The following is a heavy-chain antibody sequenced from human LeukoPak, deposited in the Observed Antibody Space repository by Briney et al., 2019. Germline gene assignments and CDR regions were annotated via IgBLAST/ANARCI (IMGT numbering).Heavy chain of an antibody. J-gene: IGHJ4*02. V-gene: IGHV4-39*01. CDR2: IYYSGST. D-gene: IGHD3-22*01. CDR1: GGSISSSSYY. CDR3: ARRVEYYDSSGYPGFDY. Sequence: PSGTLSLTCTVSGGSISSSSYYWGWIRQPPGKGLEWIGSIYYSGSTYYNPSLKSRVTISVDTSKNQFSLKLSSVTAADTAVYYCARRVEYYDSSGYPGFDYWGQGTLVTVSS.